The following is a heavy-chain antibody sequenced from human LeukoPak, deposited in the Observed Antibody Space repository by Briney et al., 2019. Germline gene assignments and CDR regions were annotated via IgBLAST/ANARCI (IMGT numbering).Heavy chain of an antibody. J-gene: IGHJ4*02. CDR3: ARDWISGSYPDY. CDR2: ISAYNGNT. V-gene: IGHV1-18*01. D-gene: IGHD1-26*01. CDR1: GYTFTSYG. Sequence: ASVTVSFKASGYTFTSYGISWVRQAPGQVGAGMGWISAYNGNTNYSQKLQGRVTMTTDTSTSTAYMERRSLRSDDTAVYYCARDWISGSYPDYWGQGTLVTVSS.